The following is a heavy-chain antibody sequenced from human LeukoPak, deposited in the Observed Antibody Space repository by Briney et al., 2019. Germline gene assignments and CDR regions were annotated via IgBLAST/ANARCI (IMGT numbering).Heavy chain of an antibody. V-gene: IGHV3-48*03. CDR2: ISSSSSTI. Sequence: GGSLRLSCAASGFTFSSYEMNWVRQAPGKGLEWVSYISSSSSTIYYADSVKGRFTISRDNAKNSLYLQMNSLRAEDTAVYYCARDTIFGVVIPDAFDIWGQGTMVTVSS. CDR3: ARDTIFGVVIPDAFDI. D-gene: IGHD3-3*01. CDR1: GFTFSSYE. J-gene: IGHJ3*02.